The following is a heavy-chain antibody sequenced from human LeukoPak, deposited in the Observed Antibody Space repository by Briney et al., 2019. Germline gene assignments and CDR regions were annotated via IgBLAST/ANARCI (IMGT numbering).Heavy chain of an antibody. CDR2: IYSGGST. Sequence: GGPLRLSCAASGFTVSSNYMSWVRQAPGKGLEWVSVIYSGGSTYYADPVKGRFTISRDNSKNTLYLQMNSLRAEDTAVYYCARAAAGSGSYLDWGQGTLVTVSS. V-gene: IGHV3-53*01. D-gene: IGHD3-10*01. J-gene: IGHJ4*02. CDR3: ARAAAGSGSYLD. CDR1: GFTVSSNY.